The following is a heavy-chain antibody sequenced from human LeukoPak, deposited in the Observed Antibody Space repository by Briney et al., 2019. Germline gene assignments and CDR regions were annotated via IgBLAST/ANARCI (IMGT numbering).Heavy chain of an antibody. D-gene: IGHD1-14*01. CDR3: ASGTFDGPLYGTYWYFHV. CDR1: GGSINNNY. CDR2: VYSNGNT. J-gene: IGHJ2*01. V-gene: IGHV4-59*01. Sequence: PSETQSLTCTVSGGSINNNYWSWIRQPPGKGLEWIGYVYSNGNTNYNPSLKSRVIMSIETSKNQFSLKVPSVTAADTAVYYCASGTFDGPLYGTYWYFHVWGRGALVTVSS.